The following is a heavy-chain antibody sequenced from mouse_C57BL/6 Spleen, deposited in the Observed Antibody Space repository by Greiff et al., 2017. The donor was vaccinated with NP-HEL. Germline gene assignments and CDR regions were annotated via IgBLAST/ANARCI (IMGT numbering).Heavy chain of an antibody. D-gene: IGHD1-1*01. CDR1: GYTFTSYW. J-gene: IGHJ1*03. V-gene: IGHV1-52*01. CDR2: IDPSDSET. CDR3: ARYDYGGRSYWYFDV. Sequence: QVQLQQPGAELVRPGSSVKLSCKASGYTFTSYWMHWVKQRPIQGLEWIGNIDPSDSETHYNQKFKDKATLTVDKSSSTAYMQLSSLTSEDSAVYYCARYDYGGRSYWYFDVWGTGTTVTVSS.